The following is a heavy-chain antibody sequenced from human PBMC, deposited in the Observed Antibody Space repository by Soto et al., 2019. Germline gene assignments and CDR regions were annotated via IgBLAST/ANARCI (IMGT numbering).Heavy chain of an antibody. D-gene: IGHD3-10*01. V-gene: IGHV2-26*01. CDR1: GFSLSNARMG. CDR3: ARIRSGYYCGSAGLSDY. J-gene: IGHJ4*02. CDR2: IFSKDEK. Sequence: QVTLKESGPVLVKPTETLTLTCTVSGFSLSNARMGVSWIRQPPGKALEWLAHIFSKDEKSYSASLKSRLTIYKDTSKSQVVLTMTNMDPVDTATYYCARIRSGYYCGSAGLSDYWGQGTLVTVSS.